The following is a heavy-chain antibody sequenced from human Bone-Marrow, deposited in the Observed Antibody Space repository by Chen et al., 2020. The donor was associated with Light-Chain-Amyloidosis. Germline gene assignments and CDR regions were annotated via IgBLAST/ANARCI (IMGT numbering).Heavy chain of an antibody. CDR2: IYPDDSEA. CDR3: ARRRDGYNFDY. V-gene: IGHV5-51*01. D-gene: IGHD5-12*01. Sequence: EVQLEQSGPEVKKPGESLKISCKGSGYTFPNYWIGWVRQMPGKGLEWMGVIYPDDSEARYSPTFEGQVTISADKAIATAYLQWRSRKAPETAMYSCARRRDGYNFDYGGQGTLVTVSS. J-gene: IGHJ4*02. CDR1: GYTFPNYW.